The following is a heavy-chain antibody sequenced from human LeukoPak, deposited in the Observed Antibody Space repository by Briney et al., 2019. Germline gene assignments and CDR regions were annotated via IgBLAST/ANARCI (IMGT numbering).Heavy chain of an antibody. J-gene: IGHJ3*01. CDR1: GGSFSGYY. D-gene: IGHD3-9*01. CDR2: INHSGST. Sequence: PSETLSLTCAVYGGSFSGYYWSWIRQPPGKGLEWIGEINHSGSTNYNPSLKSRVTISVDTSKNQFSLKLSSVTAADTAVYYCARNVLRYFDWGLDVLDFWGQGIMVTVSS. V-gene: IGHV4-34*01. CDR3: ARNVLRYFDWGLDVLDF.